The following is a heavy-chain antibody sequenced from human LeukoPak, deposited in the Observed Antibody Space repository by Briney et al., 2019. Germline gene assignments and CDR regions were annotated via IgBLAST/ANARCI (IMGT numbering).Heavy chain of an antibody. Sequence: GGSLRLSCAASGLTFRNFWMSWIRQAPGKGLEWAAHISEDGRNKYYVDSVKGRFTISRDNAKNSLYLQMNRLRVEDTAVYYCVYWSGKYYVTGETPANSWGQGTLVTVSS. CDR1: GLTFRNFW. CDR3: VYWSGKYYVTGETPANS. J-gene: IGHJ4*02. D-gene: IGHD3-10*02. CDR2: ISEDGRNK. V-gene: IGHV3-7*01.